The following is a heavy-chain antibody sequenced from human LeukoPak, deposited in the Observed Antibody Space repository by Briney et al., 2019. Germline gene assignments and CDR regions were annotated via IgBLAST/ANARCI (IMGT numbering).Heavy chain of an antibody. CDR2: IYYSGST. V-gene: IGHV4-39*01. CDR3: ASFYCSGGSCYQYFSYYYMDV. Sequence: SETLSLTCTVSGGSISSRSYYWGWIRQPPGKGLEWIGSIYYSGSTYYNPSLQSRVTISVDTSKNQFSLKLNSVTAADTAVYYCASFYCSGGSCYQYFSYYYMDVWGKGTTVTVSS. CDR1: GGSISSRSYY. J-gene: IGHJ6*03. D-gene: IGHD2-15*01.